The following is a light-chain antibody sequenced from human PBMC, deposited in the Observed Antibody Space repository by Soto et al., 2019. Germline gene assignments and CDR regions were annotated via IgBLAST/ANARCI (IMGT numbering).Light chain of an antibody. CDR1: QSISGT. CDR3: QQYNNWPWT. J-gene: IGKJ1*01. V-gene: IGKV3-15*01. Sequence: EIVMTQSPATLSVSPGGRATLSCRASQSISGTLAWYQQKPGQAPRLLIYGASTRATSFPASFSGSGSGTVFPLTISRLQSEDFAFYYCQQYNNWPWTFGQGTKVDIK. CDR2: GAS.